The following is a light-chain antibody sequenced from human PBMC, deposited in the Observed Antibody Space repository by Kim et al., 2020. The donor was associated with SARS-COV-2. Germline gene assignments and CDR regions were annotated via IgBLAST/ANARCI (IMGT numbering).Light chain of an antibody. V-gene: IGLV1-44*01. J-gene: IGLJ1*01. CDR3: AAWDDSLNGLYV. CDR2: SNN. Sequence: QSVLTQPPSASGTPGQRVTISCSGSSSNIGSNTVNWYQQLRGTAPKLLIYSNNQRPSGVPDRFSGSKSGTSASLAISGLQSEDEADYYCAAWDDSLNGLYVFGTGTQLTVL. CDR1: SSNIGSNT.